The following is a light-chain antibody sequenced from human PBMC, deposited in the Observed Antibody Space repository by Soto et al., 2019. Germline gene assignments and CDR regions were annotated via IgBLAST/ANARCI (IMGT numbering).Light chain of an antibody. J-gene: IGKJ4*01. CDR1: QSISSY. CDR3: QQRLAWPPLT. CDR2: DAS. V-gene: IGKV3-11*01. Sequence: EVVLTQSPATLSLSPGERATLSCRASQSISSYLVWYQQKPGQAPRLLIYDASNSATGIPARFSGSGSGTDFILTISSLEPEDFAVYYCQQRLAWPPLTFGGGTKIEMK.